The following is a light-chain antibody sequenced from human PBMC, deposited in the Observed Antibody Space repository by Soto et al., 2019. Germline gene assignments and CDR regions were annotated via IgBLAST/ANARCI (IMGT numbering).Light chain of an antibody. V-gene: IGLV2-8*01. J-gene: IGLJ3*02. CDR3: SSFAGSNEVV. CDR1: SSDVGAYNY. Sequence: QSALTQPPSASGSPGQSVTISCTGTSSDVGAYNYVSWYQQHPGKAPKVMIFEVSKRPSGVPDRFSGSKSGNTASLTVSGLQAEDEADYYCSSFAGSNEVVFGGGTKRPS. CDR2: EVS.